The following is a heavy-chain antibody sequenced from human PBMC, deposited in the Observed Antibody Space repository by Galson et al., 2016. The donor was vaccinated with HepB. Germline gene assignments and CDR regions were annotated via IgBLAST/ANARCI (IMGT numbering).Heavy chain of an antibody. J-gene: IGHJ6*02. V-gene: IGHV3-13*01. CDR2: IGTAGGT. CDR1: GFTFSSYD. Sequence: SLRLSCAASGFTFSSYDMHWIRQATGKGLEWASAIGTAGGTYYPGSVKGRFTISRENAKNSLYLQMNSLRAGDTAVYYCARGDRRYCSGGSCYSDYYYGMDVWGQGTTVTVSS. CDR3: ARGDRRYCSGGSCYSDYYYGMDV. D-gene: IGHD2-15*01.